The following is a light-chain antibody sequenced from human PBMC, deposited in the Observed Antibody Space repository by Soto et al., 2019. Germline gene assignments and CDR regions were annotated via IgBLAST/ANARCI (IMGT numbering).Light chain of an antibody. CDR1: SSTIGRNT. J-gene: IGLJ3*02. V-gene: IGLV1-44*01. CDR3: AAWDDSLSARV. Sequence: QSALAQPPSASGTPGQRVTISCSGSSSTIGRNTVNWYQQVPGTAPKLLIYNNNQRPSGVPDRFSGSKSGTSASLAISGLQTEDEADYYCAAWDDSLSARVFGGGTKVTVL. CDR2: NNN.